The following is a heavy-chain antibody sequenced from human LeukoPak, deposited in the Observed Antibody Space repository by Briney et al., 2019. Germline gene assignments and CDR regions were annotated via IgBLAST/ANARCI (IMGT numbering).Heavy chain of an antibody. Sequence: SQTLSLTCAVSGDSISSGSYYWSWIRQPPGKGLEWIGYIYYSGSTNYNPSLKSRVTISVDTSKNQFSLKLSSVTAADTAVYYCARGRYSSSWYVLKWFGPWGQGTLVTVSS. D-gene: IGHD6-13*01. CDR1: GDSISSGSYY. J-gene: IGHJ5*02. CDR2: IYYSGST. V-gene: IGHV4-61*01. CDR3: ARGRYSSSWYVLKWFGP.